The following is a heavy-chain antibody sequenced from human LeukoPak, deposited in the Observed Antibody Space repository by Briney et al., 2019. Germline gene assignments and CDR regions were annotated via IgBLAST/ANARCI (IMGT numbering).Heavy chain of an antibody. Sequence: SSETLSLTCTVSGGSITSSRYYWSWIRQPPGKGLEWIGYIYYSGSTNYNPSLKSRVTISVDTSKNQFSLKLSSVTAADTAVYYCARQFAPGGSGEFDYWGQGTLVTVSS. J-gene: IGHJ4*02. CDR1: GGSITSSRYY. D-gene: IGHD2-15*01. CDR3: ARQFAPGGSGEFDY. V-gene: IGHV4-61*01. CDR2: IYYSGST.